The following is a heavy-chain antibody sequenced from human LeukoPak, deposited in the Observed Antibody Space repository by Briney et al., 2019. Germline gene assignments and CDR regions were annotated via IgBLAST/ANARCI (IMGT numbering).Heavy chain of an antibody. V-gene: IGHV3-11*04. Sequence: GGSLRLSCAASGFTFSDYFMSWIRQAPGKGLEWVSYISSTGNAVYYADSVKGRFTISRDNAENSLHLQMNSLIAEDAAVYYCARGGRPSYYYYMDVWGKGTTVTVSS. D-gene: IGHD3-16*01. J-gene: IGHJ6*03. CDR1: GFTFSDYF. CDR3: ARGGRPSYYYYMDV. CDR2: ISSTGNAV.